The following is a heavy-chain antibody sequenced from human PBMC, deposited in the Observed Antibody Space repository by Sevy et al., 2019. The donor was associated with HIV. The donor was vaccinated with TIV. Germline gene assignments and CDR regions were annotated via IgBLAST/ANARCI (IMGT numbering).Heavy chain of an antibody. D-gene: IGHD4-17*01. CDR3: ASELRWLVY. Sequence: GGSLRLSCVASGFTVSSNYMSWVRQAPGKGLEWVSVIYSGGSTYYADSVKGRFTISRDNSKNTLYLQMNSLRAEDTAVYYCASELRWLVYWGQGTLVTVSS. V-gene: IGHV3-53*01. J-gene: IGHJ4*02. CDR1: GFTVSSNY. CDR2: IYSGGST.